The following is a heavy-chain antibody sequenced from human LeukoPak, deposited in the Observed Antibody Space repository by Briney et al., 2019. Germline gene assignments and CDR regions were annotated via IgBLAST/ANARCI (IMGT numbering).Heavy chain of an antibody. CDR1: GGSISSYY. CDR3: ARYIVSYPHDAFDI. Sequence: PSETLSLTCTVSGGSISSYYWSWIRQPPGKGLEWIGYIYYSGSTSYNPSLKSRVTISVDTSKKQFSLKLSSVTAADKAFYYCARYIVSYPHDAFDIWGQGTMVTVSS. D-gene: IGHD1-26*01. V-gene: IGHV4-59*01. CDR2: IYYSGST. J-gene: IGHJ3*02.